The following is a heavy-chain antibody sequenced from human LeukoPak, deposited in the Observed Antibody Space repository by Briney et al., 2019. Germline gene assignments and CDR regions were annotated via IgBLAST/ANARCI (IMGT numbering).Heavy chain of an antibody. V-gene: IGHV3-7*01. Sequence: GGSLRLSCATFGFTFSSHSMSWVRQAPGKGLEWVANIKQDGSDKHYVDSVKGRFSISRDNTKNSLYLQMNSLRAEDTAVYYCARAMGTRYGFWSGSYTVSYYYYMDVWGKGTTVAVS. CDR2: IKQDGSDK. J-gene: IGHJ6*03. CDR3: ARAMGTRYGFWSGSYTVSYYYYMDV. D-gene: IGHD3-3*01. CDR1: GFTFSSHS.